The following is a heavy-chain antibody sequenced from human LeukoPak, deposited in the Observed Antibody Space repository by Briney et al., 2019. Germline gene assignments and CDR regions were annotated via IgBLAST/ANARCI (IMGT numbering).Heavy chain of an antibody. CDR3: ASSTKFYCSGGSCYFDY. CDR1: GGTFSSYA. J-gene: IGHJ4*02. V-gene: IGHV1-69*13. Sequence: GASVKVSCKASGGTFSSYAISWVRQAPGQGLEWMGGIIPIFGTANYAQKFQGRVTITADESTSTAYMELSSLRSEDTAVYYCASSTKFYCSGGSCYFDYWGQGTLVTVSS. D-gene: IGHD2-15*01. CDR2: IIPIFGTA.